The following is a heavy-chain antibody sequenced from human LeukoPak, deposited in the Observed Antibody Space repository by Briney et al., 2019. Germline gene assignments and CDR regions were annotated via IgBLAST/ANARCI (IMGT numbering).Heavy chain of an antibody. D-gene: IGHD2-15*01. CDR3: AKPGYCSGGNCLYFDN. V-gene: IGHV3-20*04. Sequence: PGGSLRLSCAASGFTFDDYGMSWVRQAPGKGLEWVSGINCNGGSTGYADSVKGRFTISRDNTKNSLYLQMTSLRAEDTALYSCAKPGYCSGGNCLYFDNWGQGTLVTVSS. CDR2: INCNGGST. J-gene: IGHJ4*02. CDR1: GFTFDDYG.